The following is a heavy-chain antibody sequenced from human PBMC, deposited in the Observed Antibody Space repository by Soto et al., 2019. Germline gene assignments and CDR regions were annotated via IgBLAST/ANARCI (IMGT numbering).Heavy chain of an antibody. D-gene: IGHD1-7*01. J-gene: IGHJ6*03. CDR1: EFTFSSHW. Sequence: PGGSLRLSCAASEFTFSSHWMSWVRQAPGKGLEWVANIKQDGSEKYYVDSVKGRFTISRDNAKNSLFLQMNSLRAEDTAVYYCAGTTSLQWYYMDVWDKGTTVTVSS. V-gene: IGHV3-7*02. CDR2: IKQDGSEK. CDR3: AGTTSLQWYYMDV.